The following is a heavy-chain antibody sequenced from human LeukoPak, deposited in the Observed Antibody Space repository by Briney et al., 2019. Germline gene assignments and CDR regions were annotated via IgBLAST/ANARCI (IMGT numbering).Heavy chain of an antibody. CDR2: IRSKANSYAT. D-gene: IGHD2-2*01. CDR1: GFTFSGSA. Sequence: PGGSLRLSCAASGFTFSGSAMHWVRQASGKGLEWVGRIRSKANSYATAYAASVKGRFTISRDDSKNTAYLQMNSLKTEDTAVYYCARACRSTSCYERPVWMGYVGTYYYYGMDVWGQGTTVTVSS. J-gene: IGHJ6*02. V-gene: IGHV3-73*01. CDR3: ARACRSTSCYERPVWMGYVGTYYYYGMDV.